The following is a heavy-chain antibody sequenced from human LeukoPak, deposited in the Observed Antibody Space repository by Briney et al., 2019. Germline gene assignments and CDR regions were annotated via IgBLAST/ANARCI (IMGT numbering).Heavy chain of an antibody. CDR3: AKEDCGFDCSTFDY. V-gene: IGHV3-23*01. CDR2: ISGSGGTT. J-gene: IGHJ4*02. Sequence: GGSLMLSCAASGFTFSRYAMSWVRQAPGKGLEWVSAISGSGGTTYYADSVKGRFTISRDNSKSTLYLQMNSLRAEDTAVYYCAKEDCGFDCSTFDYYGQGTLVTVSS. D-gene: IGHD2-21*02. CDR1: GFTFSRYA.